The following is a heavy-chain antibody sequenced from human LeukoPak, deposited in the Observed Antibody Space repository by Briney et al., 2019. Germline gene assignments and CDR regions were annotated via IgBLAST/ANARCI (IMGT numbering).Heavy chain of an antibody. D-gene: IGHD3-3*01. CDR1: GSTFSSYW. V-gene: IGHV3-7*01. CDR3: ARVPWSGYYGFDY. CDR2: IKQDGSEK. Sequence: PGGSLRLSCAASGSTFSSYWMSWVRQAPGKGLEWVANIKQDGSEKYYVDSVKGRFTISRDNAKNSLYLQMSSLRAEDTAVYYCARVPWSGYYGFDYWGQGTLVTVSS. J-gene: IGHJ4*02.